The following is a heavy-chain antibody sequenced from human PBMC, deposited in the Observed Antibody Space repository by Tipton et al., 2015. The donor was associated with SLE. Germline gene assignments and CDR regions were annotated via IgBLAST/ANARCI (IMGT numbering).Heavy chain of an antibody. D-gene: IGHD6-13*01. Sequence: LRLSCAVYGGSFSGYYWSWIRQPPGKGLEWIGEINHSGSTNYNPPLKSRVTISVDTSKNQFSLKLSSVTAADTAVYYCARAGSSWLYGMDVWGQGTTVTVSS. CDR3: ARAGSSWLYGMDV. V-gene: IGHV4-34*01. CDR1: GGSFSGYY. J-gene: IGHJ6*02. CDR2: INHSGST.